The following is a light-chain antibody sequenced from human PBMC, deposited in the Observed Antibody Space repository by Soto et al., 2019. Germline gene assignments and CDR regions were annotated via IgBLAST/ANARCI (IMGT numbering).Light chain of an antibody. Sequence: EIVWTQSPGTLSLSPGERATLSCRASQSVSNNYLAWYKQKPGQAPRLLIYGASNRATGIPDRFSGSGSGTDFTLTIRRLEPEDFAVDYCQQYGSSGTFGQGTKVDI. CDR2: GAS. J-gene: IGKJ1*01. CDR1: QSVSNNY. V-gene: IGKV3-20*01. CDR3: QQYGSSGT.